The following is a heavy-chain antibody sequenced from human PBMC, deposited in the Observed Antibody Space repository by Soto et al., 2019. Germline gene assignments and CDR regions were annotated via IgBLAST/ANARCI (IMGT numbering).Heavy chain of an antibody. CDR3: AVGVGVLYYFDY. D-gene: IGHD1-26*01. CDR2: IIPILGIA. V-gene: IGHV1-69*02. J-gene: IGHJ4*02. Sequence: QVQLVQSGAAVKKPGSSVKVSCKASGGTFSSYTISWVRQAPGQGLEWMGRIIPILGIANYAQKFQGRVTITADKSTSTAYMELSSLRSEDTAVYYCAVGVGVLYYFDYWGQGTLVTVSS. CDR1: GGTFSSYT.